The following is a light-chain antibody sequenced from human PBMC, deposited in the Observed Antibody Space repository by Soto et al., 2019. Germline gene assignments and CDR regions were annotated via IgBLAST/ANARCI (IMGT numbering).Light chain of an antibody. V-gene: IGLV1-47*02. CDR3: AAWDGSLSAWV. Sequence: QSVLTQPPSASGTPGQRVTISCSGSSSNIGGFYVYWYQHLPGAAPKLLIHSNNQRPSGVPDRFSGSKSGTAASLAISGLRSEDEADFYCAAWDGSLSAWVFGGGTKLTVL. CDR1: SSNIGGFY. J-gene: IGLJ3*02. CDR2: SNN.